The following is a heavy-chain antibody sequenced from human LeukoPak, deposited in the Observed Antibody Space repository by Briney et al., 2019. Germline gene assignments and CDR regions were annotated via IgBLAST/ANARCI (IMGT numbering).Heavy chain of an antibody. CDR2: IKNNGGN. CDR3: ARDAGGTWFDP. V-gene: IGHV4-59*01. J-gene: IGHJ5*02. CDR1: GGSISTYF. Sequence: SETLSLTCTVSGGSISTYFWNWIRQSPGQGLEWIGYIKNNGGNYNNPSLMGRVTISLDTSKNQFSLKLTSVTSADTAVYYCARDAGGTWFDPWGQGTLVTVSS.